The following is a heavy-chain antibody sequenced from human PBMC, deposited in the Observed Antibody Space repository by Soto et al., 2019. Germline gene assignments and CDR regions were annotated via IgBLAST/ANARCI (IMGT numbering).Heavy chain of an antibody. D-gene: IGHD3-16*01. CDR1: GDSISSGNKY. CDR2: IFSSGTT. Sequence: PSETLSLTCTVSGDSISSGNKYWSWIRQPPGKGLEWIGYIFSSGTTYYNPSLKSRLTMSLDASQNQFPLKLNSLTDADTAVYFCARVPSPFDYYYAMDVWGQGTTVTVSS. J-gene: IGHJ6*02. V-gene: IGHV4-30-4*01. CDR3: ARVPSPFDYYYAMDV.